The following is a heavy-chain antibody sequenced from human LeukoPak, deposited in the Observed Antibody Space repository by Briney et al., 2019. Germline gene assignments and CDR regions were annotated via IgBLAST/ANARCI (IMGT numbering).Heavy chain of an antibody. CDR3: ATLQFPYYYDSSGYGWDAFDI. Sequence: KPSETPFLTCTVSGGSISSYYWSWIRQPPGKGLEWIGDIYYSGSTNYNPSLKSRVTISVDTSKNQFSLKLSSVTAADTAVYYCATLQFPYYYDSSGYGWDAFDIWGQGTMVTVSS. CDR1: GGSISSYY. J-gene: IGHJ3*02. D-gene: IGHD3-22*01. V-gene: IGHV4-59*01. CDR2: IYYSGST.